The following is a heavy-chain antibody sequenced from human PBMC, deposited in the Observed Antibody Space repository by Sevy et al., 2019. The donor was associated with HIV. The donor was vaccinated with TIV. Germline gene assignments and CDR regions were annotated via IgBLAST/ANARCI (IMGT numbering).Heavy chain of an antibody. V-gene: IGHV1-18*01. CDR3: ARCRWGAVAECYFDY. Sequence: ASVKVSCKASGYTFTSYGISWVRQAPGQGLEWMGWISAYNGNTNYAQKLQGRVTMTTDTSTSTAYMELRSLRSDDTAAYYCARCRWGAVAECYFDYWGQGTLVTVSS. CDR1: GYTFTSYG. J-gene: IGHJ4*02. CDR2: ISAYNGNT. D-gene: IGHD6-19*01.